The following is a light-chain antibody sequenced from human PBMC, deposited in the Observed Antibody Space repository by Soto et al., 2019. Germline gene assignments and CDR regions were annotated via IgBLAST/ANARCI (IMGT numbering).Light chain of an antibody. CDR3: SSYAGGTTFVV. V-gene: IGLV2-23*02. CDR1: SSDIGSYNL. Sequence: QSALTQPASVSGSPGQSITISCTGTSSDIGSYNLVSWYQQHPGKAPKLMIYEDSKRPSGVSYRFSGSKSGNTASLTISGLQAEDEADYHCSSYAGGTTFVVFGGGTKVTVL. J-gene: IGLJ3*02. CDR2: EDS.